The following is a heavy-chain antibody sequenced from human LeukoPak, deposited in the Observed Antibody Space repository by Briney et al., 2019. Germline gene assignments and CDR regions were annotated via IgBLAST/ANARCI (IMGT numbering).Heavy chain of an antibody. D-gene: IGHD5-24*01. CDR3: ARGGDGYNYAFDM. V-gene: IGHV3-53*05. J-gene: IGHJ3*02. CDR2: LFSGGTT. CDR1: GLTVSSNY. Sequence: GGSLRVSCAASGLTVSSNYMSWVPQAPGKGLEWVSVLFSGGTTYYADSVKGRFAISRDNSKNTLYLQMNGLRAEDTAVYYCARGGDGYNYAFDMWGQGTMVTVSS.